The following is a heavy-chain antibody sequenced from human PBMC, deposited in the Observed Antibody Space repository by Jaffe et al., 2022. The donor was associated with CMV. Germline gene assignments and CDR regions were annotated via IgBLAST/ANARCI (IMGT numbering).Heavy chain of an antibody. J-gene: IGHJ6*02. CDR3: ARPSWGYSLRSYYYGMDV. CDR2: IYYSGST. V-gene: IGHV4-39*01. CDR1: GGSISSSSYY. Sequence: QLQLQESGPGLVKPSETLSLTCTVSGGSISSSSYYWGWIRQPPGKGLEWIGSIYYSGSTYYNPSLKSRVTISVDTSKNQFSLKLSSVTAADTAVYYCARPSWGYSLRSYYYGMDVWGQGTTVTVSS. D-gene: IGHD2-15*01.